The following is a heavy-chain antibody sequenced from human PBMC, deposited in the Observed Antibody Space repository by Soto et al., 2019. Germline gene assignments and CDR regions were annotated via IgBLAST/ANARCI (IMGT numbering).Heavy chain of an antibody. V-gene: IGHV3-66*01. Sequence: GGSLRLSCAASGFTVSSNYMSWVRQAPGKGLEWVSVIYSGGSTYYADCVKGRFTISRDNSKNTLYLQMNSLRAEDTAVYYCARELSRFLEWLSSDYYYYMDVWGKGTTVTVSS. CDR1: GFTVSSNY. CDR3: ARELSRFLEWLSSDYYYYMDV. J-gene: IGHJ6*03. CDR2: IYSGGST. D-gene: IGHD3-3*01.